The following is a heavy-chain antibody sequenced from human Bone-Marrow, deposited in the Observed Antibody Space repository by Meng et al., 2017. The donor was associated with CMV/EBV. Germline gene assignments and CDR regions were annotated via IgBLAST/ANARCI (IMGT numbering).Heavy chain of an antibody. CDR1: GYTFTSYG. Sequence: ASVKVSCKASGYTFTSYGISWVRQAPGQGLEWMGWISAYSGNTNYAQKLQGRVTMTTDTSKSTVYMKLRSLRPDDTAEYCCARDCNNGVCWYYYCGVDVWGQGTMVTVSS. V-gene: IGHV1-18*01. J-gene: IGHJ6*02. CDR3: ARDCNNGVCWYYYCGVDV. CDR2: ISAYSGNT. D-gene: IGHD2-8*01.